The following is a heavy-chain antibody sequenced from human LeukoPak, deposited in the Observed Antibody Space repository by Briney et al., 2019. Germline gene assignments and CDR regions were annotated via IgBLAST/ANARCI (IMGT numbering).Heavy chain of an antibody. CDR3: ATGVGATTYYYYYMDV. Sequence: SVKISCKVSGYTFTDYYMHWVQQAPGQGLEWMGRIIPIFGTANYAQKFQGRVTITTDESTSTAYMELSSLRSEDTAVYYCATGVGATTYYYYYMDVWGKGTTVTVSS. V-gene: IGHV1-69*05. CDR2: IIPIFGTA. D-gene: IGHD1-26*01. CDR1: GYTFTDYY. J-gene: IGHJ6*03.